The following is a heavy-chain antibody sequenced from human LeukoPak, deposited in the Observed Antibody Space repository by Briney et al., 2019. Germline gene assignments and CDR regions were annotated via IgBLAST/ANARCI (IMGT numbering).Heavy chain of an antibody. V-gene: IGHV3-7*01. CDR3: AKDLSSGSRRAY. D-gene: IGHD6-19*01. J-gene: IGHJ4*02. Sequence: PGGSLRLSCAASGFTFSSYWMSWVRQAPGKGLEWVANINQDGSEKYYVDSVKGRFTISRDNSKNTLYLQMNSLRAEDTGVYYCAKDLSSGSRRAYWGQGTLVTVSS. CDR1: GFTFSSYW. CDR2: INQDGSEK.